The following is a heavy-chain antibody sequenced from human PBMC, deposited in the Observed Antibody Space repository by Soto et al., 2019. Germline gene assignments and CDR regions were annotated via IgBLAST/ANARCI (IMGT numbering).Heavy chain of an antibody. CDR2: IYSGGST. J-gene: IGHJ6*02. D-gene: IGHD1-7*01. CDR1: GFTVSSNY. CDR3: AGQTGTDYYYYYGMDV. Sequence: GSLRLSCAASGFTVSSNYMSWVRQAPGKGLEWVSVIYSGGSTYYADSVKGRFTISRDNSKNTLYLQMNSLRAEDTAVYYCAGQTGTDYYYYYGMDVWGQGTTVTVSS. V-gene: IGHV3-53*01.